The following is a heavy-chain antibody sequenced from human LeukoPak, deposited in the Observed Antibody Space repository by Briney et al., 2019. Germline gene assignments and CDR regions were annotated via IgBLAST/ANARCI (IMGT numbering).Heavy chain of an antibody. V-gene: IGHV3-23*01. CDR1: GFTFSSYA. CDR3: AKEGADIVVVPAAENWFDP. D-gene: IGHD2-2*01. J-gene: IGHJ5*02. CDR2: ISGSGGST. Sequence: GGSLRLSCAASGFTFSSYAMSWVRQAPGKGLEWVSAISGSGGSTYYADSVKGRFTISRDNSKNTPYLQMNSLRAEDTAVYYCAKEGADIVVVPAAENWFDPWGQGTLVTVSS.